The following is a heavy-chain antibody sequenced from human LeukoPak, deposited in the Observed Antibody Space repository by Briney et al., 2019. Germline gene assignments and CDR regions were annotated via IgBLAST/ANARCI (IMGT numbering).Heavy chain of an antibody. J-gene: IGHJ4*02. CDR2: ISGSGGSE. Sequence: GESLKISCAASGFTFSCYAMSWVRQAPGEGVEWVSAISGSGGSEYYADSVKGRFTISRDNSKNTLYLQMNSLRGEDTAVYYCAKDRAYGDYGVYYFDFWGRGTLVSVSS. CDR3: AKDRAYGDYGVYYFDF. CDR1: GFTFSCYA. V-gene: IGHV3-23*01. D-gene: IGHD4-17*01.